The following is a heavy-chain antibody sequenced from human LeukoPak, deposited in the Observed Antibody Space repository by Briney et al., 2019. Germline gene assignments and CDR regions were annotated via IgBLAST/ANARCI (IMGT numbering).Heavy chain of an antibody. Sequence: GGSLRLSCAASGFTVNNNYMTWVRQAPGKGLECVPLINSGDRTHYADSVKGRFTISRDNSKNMIYLQMNNLRAEDTALYYCARGKSGSYTRPFDYWGQGTLVTVSS. CDR1: GFTVNNNY. D-gene: IGHD1-26*01. V-gene: IGHV3-66*01. CDR3: ARGKSGSYTRPFDY. J-gene: IGHJ4*02. CDR2: INSGDRT.